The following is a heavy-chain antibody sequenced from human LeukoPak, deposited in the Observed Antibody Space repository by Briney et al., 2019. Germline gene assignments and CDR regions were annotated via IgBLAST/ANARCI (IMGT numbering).Heavy chain of an antibody. D-gene: IGHD6-13*01. V-gene: IGHV4-34*01. CDR1: GGSFSGYY. J-gene: IGHJ4*02. CDR2: INHSGST. CDR3: ARNSWYPYYFDY. Sequence: PSGTLSLTCAVYGGSFSGYYWSWIRQPPGKGLEWIGEINHSGSTNYNPSLKSRVTISVDTSKNQFSLKLSSVTAADTAVYYCARNSWYPYYFDYWGQGTLVTVSS.